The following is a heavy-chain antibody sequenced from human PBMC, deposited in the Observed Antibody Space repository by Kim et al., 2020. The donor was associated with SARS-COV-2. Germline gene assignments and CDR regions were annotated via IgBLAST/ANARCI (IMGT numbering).Heavy chain of an antibody. V-gene: IGHV1-18*01. D-gene: IGHD6-13*01. Sequence: YAQKLQGRVTMTTDTSTSTAYMELRSLRSDDTAVYYCARHTPFLYQLDDYWGQGTLVTVSS. J-gene: IGHJ4*02. CDR3: ARHTPFLYQLDDY.